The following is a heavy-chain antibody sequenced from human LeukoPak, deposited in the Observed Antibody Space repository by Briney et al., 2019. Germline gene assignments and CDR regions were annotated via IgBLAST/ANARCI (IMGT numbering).Heavy chain of an antibody. V-gene: IGHV1-69*13. CDR2: IIPIFGTA. J-gene: IGHJ6*02. CDR1: GGTFSSYA. D-gene: IGHD2-2*01. Sequence: GASVNVSCKASGGTFSSYAISWVRQAPGQGLEWMGGIIPIFGTANYAQKFQGRVTITADESTSTAYMELSSLRSEDTAVYYCASEVLQYQLPNYYYYYGMDVWGQGTTVTVSS. CDR3: ASEVLQYQLPNYYYYYGMDV.